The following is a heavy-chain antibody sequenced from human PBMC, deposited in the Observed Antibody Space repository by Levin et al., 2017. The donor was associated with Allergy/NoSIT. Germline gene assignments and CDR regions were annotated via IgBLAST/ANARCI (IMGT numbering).Heavy chain of an antibody. CDR1: GFTFSSYW. V-gene: IGHV3-7*01. CDR3: ARMGSSTSCYDRTTYGMDG. CDR2: IKQDGSEK. D-gene: IGHD2-2*01. J-gene: IGHJ6*02. Sequence: GGSLRLSCAASGFTFSSYWMSWVRQAPGKGLEWVANIKQDGSEKYYVDSVKGRFTISRDNAKNSLYLQMNSLRAEDTAVYYCARMGSSTSCYDRTTYGMDGWGQGTTVTVSS.